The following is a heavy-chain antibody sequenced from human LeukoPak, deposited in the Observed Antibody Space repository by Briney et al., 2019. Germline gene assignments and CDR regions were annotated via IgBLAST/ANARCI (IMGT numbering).Heavy chain of an antibody. D-gene: IGHD3-16*01. Sequence: GGSLRLSCAASGFIFSNYWMSWVRQAPGKGLEWVANIKQDGSEKYYVDSVKGRFTISRDNAKNSLYLQMNSLRAEDTAVYYCARALGSGGFDYWGQGTLVTVSS. J-gene: IGHJ4*02. CDR3: ARALGSGGFDY. CDR1: GFIFSNYW. V-gene: IGHV3-7*01. CDR2: IKQDGSEK.